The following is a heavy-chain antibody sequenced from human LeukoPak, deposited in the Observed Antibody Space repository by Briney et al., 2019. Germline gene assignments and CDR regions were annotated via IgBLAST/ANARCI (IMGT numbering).Heavy chain of an antibody. V-gene: IGHV4-34*01. J-gene: IGHJ4*02. Sequence: SETLSLTCAVYGGSFSGYYWSWIRQPPAKGLEWIGEINHSGSTNYNPSLKSRVTISVDTSKNQFSLKLSSVTAADTAVYYCARVSSAAGKIGFDYWGQGTLVTVSS. CDR2: INHSGST. D-gene: IGHD6-13*01. CDR1: GGSFSGYY. CDR3: ARVSSAAGKIGFDY.